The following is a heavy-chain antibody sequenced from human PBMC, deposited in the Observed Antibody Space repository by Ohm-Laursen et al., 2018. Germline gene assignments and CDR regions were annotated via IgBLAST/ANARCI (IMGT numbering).Heavy chain of an antibody. V-gene: IGHV3-23*01. Sequence: SLRLSCSASGFTFSGSAMGWVRQAPGKGLEWVSGISESGSTKYYADSVKGRFTISRDVSRNTLYLQMNSLRAEDTAVYYCAKVPRYCSGGSCRGGYFQYWGQGTLVTVSS. CDR2: ISESGSTK. CDR3: AKVPRYCSGGSCRGGYFQY. D-gene: IGHD2-15*01. J-gene: IGHJ1*01. CDR1: GFTFSGSA.